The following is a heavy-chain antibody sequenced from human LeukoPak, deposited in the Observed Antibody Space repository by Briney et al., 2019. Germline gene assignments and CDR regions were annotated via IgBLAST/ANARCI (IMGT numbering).Heavy chain of an antibody. CDR3: ARVSDGFDP. Sequence: SETLSLTCTVSGGSISSSSYYWGWSRQPPGKWLERSGSMYYSGSTYDNPSLKSPVTICVDTSKSHSSLKLSSVTAADTAVYYCARVSDGFDPWGQGTLVTVSS. D-gene: IGHD5/OR15-5a*01. V-gene: IGHV4-39*02. CDR2: MYYSGST. CDR1: GGSISSSSYY. J-gene: IGHJ5*02.